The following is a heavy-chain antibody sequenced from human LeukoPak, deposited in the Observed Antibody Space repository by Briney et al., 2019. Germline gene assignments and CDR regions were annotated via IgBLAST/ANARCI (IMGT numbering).Heavy chain of an antibody. CDR3: ARDYYHSSGPYYDRFDS. Sequence: GGSLRLSCAASGFTFNSYWMTWVRQAPGKGLEWVANIKQDGSERYYVDSVKGRFTISRDNAKNSLYLQMNSLRAEDTAVYYCARDYYHSSGPYYDRFDSWGQGTLVTVSS. CDR1: GFTFNSYW. CDR2: IKQDGSER. D-gene: IGHD3-22*01. J-gene: IGHJ4*02. V-gene: IGHV3-7*01.